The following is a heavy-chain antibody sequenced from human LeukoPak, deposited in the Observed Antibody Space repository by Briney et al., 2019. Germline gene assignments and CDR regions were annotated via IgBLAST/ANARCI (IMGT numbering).Heavy chain of an antibody. D-gene: IGHD3-10*01. Sequence: PSETLSLTCAVFGGSLSGYYWSWIRQPPGKGLEWIGEINHSGSTNYNPSLKSRVTISVDTSKNQFSLKLSSVTAADTAVYYCARIPIWFGESRLDYWGQGTLVTVSS. J-gene: IGHJ4*02. V-gene: IGHV4-34*01. CDR3: ARIPIWFGESRLDY. CDR1: GGSLSGYY. CDR2: INHSGST.